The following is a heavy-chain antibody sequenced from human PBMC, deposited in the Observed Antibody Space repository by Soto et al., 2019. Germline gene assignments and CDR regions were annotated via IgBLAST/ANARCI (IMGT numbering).Heavy chain of an antibody. J-gene: IGHJ6*02. CDR1: GFTFSSYG. D-gene: IGHD5-12*01. Sequence: GGSLRLSCAASGFTFSSYGMHWVRQAPGKGLEWVAVIWFDGTNKYYADSVKGRFTISRDNSKNTLYLQMNSLRAEDTAVYYCARDRGYSGYDSPRYYYGMEVWGQGTTVTVSS. CDR2: IWFDGTNK. CDR3: ARDRGYSGYDSPRYYYGMEV. V-gene: IGHV3-33*01.